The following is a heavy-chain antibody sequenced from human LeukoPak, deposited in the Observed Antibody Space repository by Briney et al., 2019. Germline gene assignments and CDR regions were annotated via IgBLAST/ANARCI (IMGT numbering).Heavy chain of an antibody. J-gene: IGHJ3*02. D-gene: IGHD4-11*01. V-gene: IGHV3-21*01. CDR3: ARESNDAFDI. CDR1: GFTFSSYS. Sequence: GRSLRLSCAASGFTFSSYSMNWDRQAPGKGLEWVSSISSSSSYIYYADSVKGRFTISRDNAKNSLYLQMNSQRAEDTAVYYCARESNDAFDIWGQGTMVTVSS. CDR2: ISSSSSYI.